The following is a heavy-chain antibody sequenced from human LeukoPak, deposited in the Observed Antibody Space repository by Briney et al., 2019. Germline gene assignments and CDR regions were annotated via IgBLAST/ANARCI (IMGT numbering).Heavy chain of an antibody. Sequence: PSETLSLTCTVSGGSISSYYWSWIRQPPGKGLEWIGYIYYSGRTNYNPSLKSRVTISVDTSKNQFSLKLSSVTAADTAVYYCARVGYSYGFFDYWGQGTLVTVSS. CDR1: GGSISSYY. CDR3: ARVGYSYGFFDY. V-gene: IGHV4-59*01. D-gene: IGHD5-18*01. CDR2: IYYSGRT. J-gene: IGHJ4*02.